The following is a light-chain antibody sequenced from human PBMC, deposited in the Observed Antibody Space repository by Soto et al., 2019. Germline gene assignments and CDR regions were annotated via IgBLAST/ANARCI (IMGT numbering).Light chain of an antibody. CDR3: QQYYSPPYT. CDR2: WAS. Sequence: DIVMTQSPDSLDVSLGERATINCKSSQSVLYSSNNKNYLAWHQQKPGQPPKVLIYWASTRESGVPDRFSGSGSGTDFTLTISSLQAEDVAVYYCQQYYSPPYTFGQGTKLEIK. J-gene: IGKJ2*01. CDR1: QSVLYSSNNKNY. V-gene: IGKV4-1*01.